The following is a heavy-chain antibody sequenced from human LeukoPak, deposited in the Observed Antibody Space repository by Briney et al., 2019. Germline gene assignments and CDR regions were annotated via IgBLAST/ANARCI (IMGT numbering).Heavy chain of an antibody. D-gene: IGHD1-26*01. CDR2: IYYSGST. Sequence: SETLSLTCTVSGGSISSYYWSWIRQPPGKGLEWIGYIYYSGSTNYNPSLKSRVTISVDTSKNQFSLKLSSVTAADTAVYYCARSYSGSSYYFDYWGQGTLVTVSS. J-gene: IGHJ4*02. CDR1: GGSISSYY. CDR3: ARSYSGSSYYFDY. V-gene: IGHV4-59*08.